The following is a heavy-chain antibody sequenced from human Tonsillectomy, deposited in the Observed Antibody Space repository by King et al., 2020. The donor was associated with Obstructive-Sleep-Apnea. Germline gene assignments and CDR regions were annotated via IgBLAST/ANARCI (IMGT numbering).Heavy chain of an antibody. J-gene: IGHJ2*01. Sequence: VQLVESGGGVVQPGRSLRLSCAASGFTFSSYGMHWVRQAPGKGLEWVAVISYDGSNKYYADSVKGRFTISRDNSKNTLYLQMNSLRAEDTAVYFCAKVPVAGTIWYFDLWGHGTLVTVSS. D-gene: IGHD6-19*01. V-gene: IGHV3-30*18. CDR3: AKVPVAGTIWYFDL. CDR2: ISYDGSNK. CDR1: GFTFSSYG.